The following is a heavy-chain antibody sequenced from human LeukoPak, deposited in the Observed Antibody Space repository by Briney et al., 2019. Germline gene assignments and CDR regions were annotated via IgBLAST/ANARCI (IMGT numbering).Heavy chain of an antibody. CDR3: ARSDGYGLVGI. V-gene: IGHV4-39*07. J-gene: IGHJ3*02. Sequence: SETLSLTCSVSGVSITSGSNYWGWIRQPPGKTLEWIGSIYSSGSSYYNPSLKTRVLLLLDTAKNHLSLNLSSVTAADTAVYYCARSDGYGLVGIWGQGTMVTVSS. CDR2: IYSSGSS. D-gene: IGHD3-10*01. CDR1: GVSITSGSNY.